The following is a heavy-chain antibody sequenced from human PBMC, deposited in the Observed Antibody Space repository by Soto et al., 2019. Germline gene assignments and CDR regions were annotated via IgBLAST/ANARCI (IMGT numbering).Heavy chain of an antibody. J-gene: IGHJ5*02. CDR1: GGTFSSYA. Sequence: ASVKVSCKASGGTFSSYAISWVRQAPGQGLEWMGGIIPILGIANYAQKFQGRVTITADKSTSTADMELSSLRSEDTAVDYCARERIPYGWRNWFDPWGQGTLVTVSS. CDR3: ARERIPYGWRNWFDP. V-gene: IGHV1-69*10. CDR2: IIPILGIA. D-gene: IGHD6-19*01.